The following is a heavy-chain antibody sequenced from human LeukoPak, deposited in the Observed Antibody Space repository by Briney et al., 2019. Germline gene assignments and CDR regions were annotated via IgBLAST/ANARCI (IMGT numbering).Heavy chain of an antibody. J-gene: IGHJ6*03. V-gene: IGHV4-4*07. CDR3: AREGPSGSYSHYSYYMDV. CDR1: GASISSYY. CDR2: TYTGGTT. Sequence: SETLSLTCTVPGASISSYYWSWIRQLAGKGLEWIGCTYTGGTTTYNPCLKSRVSMSVDTSKNQFSLKLSSVTAADTAVYYCAREGPSGSYSHYSYYMDVWGKGTTVTVSS. D-gene: IGHD1-26*01.